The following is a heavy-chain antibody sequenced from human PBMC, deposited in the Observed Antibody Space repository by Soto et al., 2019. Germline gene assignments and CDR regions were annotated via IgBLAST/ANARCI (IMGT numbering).Heavy chain of an antibody. V-gene: IGHV1-2*04. Sequence: ASVVSCKASGYTFTAYDIHWVRQAPGQGLEWMGWINPNTGGTNYAQKFLGWVTMTRDTSISTAYMELSSLTSDDTAVYYCARDDAGNWNYDFDYWGLGTLVTVP. CDR2: INPNTGGT. CDR3: ARDDAGNWNYDFDY. J-gene: IGHJ4*02. D-gene: IGHD1-7*01. CDR1: GYTFTAYD.